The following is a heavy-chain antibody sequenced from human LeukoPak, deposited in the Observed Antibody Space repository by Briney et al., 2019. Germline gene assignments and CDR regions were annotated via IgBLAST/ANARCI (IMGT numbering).Heavy chain of an antibody. CDR1: GYTFTSYG. CDR3: ARGKDNGDDFDY. CDR2: ISAYNGNT. J-gene: IGHJ4*02. D-gene: IGHD4-17*01. V-gene: IGHV1-18*01. Sequence: ASVTVSCKASGYTFTSYGISWVRQAPGQGLEWMGWISAYNGNTNYAQKFQGWVTMTRDASISTAYMDLSRLRSDDTAVYYCARGKDNGDDFDYWGQGTLVTVSS.